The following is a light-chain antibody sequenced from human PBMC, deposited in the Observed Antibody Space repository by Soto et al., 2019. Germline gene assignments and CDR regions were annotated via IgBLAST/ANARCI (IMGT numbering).Light chain of an antibody. Sequence: EIVLTQSPGTLSLSPGERVTLSCRASQSIKSGYLAWYQQKPGQAPRVLIYGASTRATGIPDRFSGSGSGTDFILTISRLEPADFAVYYCQQYSSSPRTFGQGTKVDIK. J-gene: IGKJ1*01. V-gene: IGKV3-20*01. CDR3: QQYSSSPRT. CDR2: GAS. CDR1: QSIKSGY.